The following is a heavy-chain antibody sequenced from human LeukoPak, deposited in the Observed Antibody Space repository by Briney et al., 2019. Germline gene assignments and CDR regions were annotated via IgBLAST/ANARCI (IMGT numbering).Heavy chain of an antibody. Sequence: ASVKVSCKASGGTFISYAISWVRQAPGQGLEWMGRIIPIFGTANYAQKFQGRVTITTDESTSTAYMELSSLRSEDTAVYYCARDCWPYYYYMDVWGKGTTVTVSS. CDR2: IIPIFGTA. V-gene: IGHV1-69*05. J-gene: IGHJ6*03. CDR1: GGTFISYA. CDR3: ARDCWPYYYYMDV.